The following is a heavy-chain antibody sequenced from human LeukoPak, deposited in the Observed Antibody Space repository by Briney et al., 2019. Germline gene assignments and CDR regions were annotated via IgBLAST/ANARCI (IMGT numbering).Heavy chain of an antibody. CDR1: GYTFTSYG. D-gene: IGHD6-13*01. CDR2: ISAYNGNT. Sequence: AAVKVSCKASGYTFTSYGISWVRQAPGQGLEWMGWISAYNGNTNYAQKLQGRVTMTTDTSTSTAYMELRSLRSDDTAVYYCARDSSSWSLPLPHYFDYWGQGILVTVSS. V-gene: IGHV1-18*01. CDR3: ARDSSSWSLPLPHYFDY. J-gene: IGHJ4*02.